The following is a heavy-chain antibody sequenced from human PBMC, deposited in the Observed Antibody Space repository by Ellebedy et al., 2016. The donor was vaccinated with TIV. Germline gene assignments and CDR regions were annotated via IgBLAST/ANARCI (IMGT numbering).Heavy chain of an antibody. D-gene: IGHD6-13*01. CDR1: GGFITSNF. CDR3: ARSFFDLSSWYSDYYYGMDV. J-gene: IGHJ6*02. CDR2: IYYNGST. Sequence: PSETLSLTCTVSGGFITSNFWSWIRQHPGKGLEWIGYIYYNGSTDYNPSLKSRITISFDTSQNQFSLKLGSVTAADTAVYYCARSFFDLSSWYSDYYYGMDVWGHGTSVTVSS. V-gene: IGHV4-59*08.